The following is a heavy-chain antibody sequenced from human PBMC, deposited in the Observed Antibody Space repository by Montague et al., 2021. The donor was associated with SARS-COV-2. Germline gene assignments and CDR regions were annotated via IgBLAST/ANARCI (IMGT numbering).Heavy chain of an antibody. Sequence: SETLSLTCNVSGDSITNTSYFWGWIRQPPGKALEWIGNIYHNGKTYYNPSLELRALLSIDTSKNQFSLRLASVIASDTAVYYCAVELNYFFDYWGQGFLVSVSS. V-gene: IGHV4-39*01. J-gene: IGHJ4*02. CDR2: IYHNGKT. CDR1: GDSITNTSYF. CDR3: AVELNYFFDY. D-gene: IGHD1-7*01.